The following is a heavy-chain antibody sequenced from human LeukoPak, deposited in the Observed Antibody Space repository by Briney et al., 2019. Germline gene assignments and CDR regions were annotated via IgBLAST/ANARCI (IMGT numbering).Heavy chain of an antibody. V-gene: IGHV4-4*07. Sequence: SETLSLTCTVSGGSISSYYWSWIRQPAGKGLEWIGRIYTSGSTNYNPSLKSRVTISVDKSKNQFSLKLSSVTAVDTAVYYCARDDGLWSWGTVYYMDVWGKGTTVTVSS. J-gene: IGHJ6*03. CDR2: IYTSGST. CDR3: ARDDGLWSWGTVYYMDV. D-gene: IGHD4/OR15-4a*01. CDR1: GGSISSYY.